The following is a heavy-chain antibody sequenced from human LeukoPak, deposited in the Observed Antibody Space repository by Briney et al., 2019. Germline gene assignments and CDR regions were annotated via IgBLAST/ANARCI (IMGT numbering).Heavy chain of an antibody. Sequence: GASVKVSCKASGYTFTIYGISWVRQAPGQGLEWMGWISPYNGNTNSAPKLQGRVTMTTDTSTSTAYMELRSLRSDDTAVYYCARDERDSCGGDCYYFDYWDQGTLVTVSS. D-gene: IGHD2-21*02. CDR1: GYTFTIYG. CDR2: ISPYNGNT. J-gene: IGHJ4*02. CDR3: ARDERDSCGGDCYYFDY. V-gene: IGHV1-18*01.